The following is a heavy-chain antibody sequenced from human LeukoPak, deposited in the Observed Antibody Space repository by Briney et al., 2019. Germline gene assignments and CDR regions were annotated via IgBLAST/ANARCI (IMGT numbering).Heavy chain of an antibody. V-gene: IGHV3-21*01. Sequence: GGSRRLSCVASGFTFSNYNMNWVRKAPGKGLEWVSSISGSGTYIYYADSLKGRFTISRDNAKNSPYLQMNSLRAEDTAVYYCARDPYYDFWSDYGTEALDIWGQGTMVTVSS. D-gene: IGHD3-3*01. CDR1: GFTFSNYN. CDR3: ARDPYYDFWSDYGTEALDI. CDR2: ISGSGTYI. J-gene: IGHJ3*02.